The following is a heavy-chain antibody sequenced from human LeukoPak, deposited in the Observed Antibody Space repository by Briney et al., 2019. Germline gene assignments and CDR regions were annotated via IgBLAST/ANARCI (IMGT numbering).Heavy chain of an antibody. CDR2: IPYDGSNN. Sequence: GGSLRLSCAASGFTFSNYPMHWVRQAPGKGLEWVAVIPYDGSNNYYSDSVKGRFTISRDNSKNTLYLQMNSLRPEDTAVYYCARSEGTTVTMFDYWGQGTLATVSS. D-gene: IGHD4-17*01. V-gene: IGHV3-30-3*01. CDR1: GFTFSNYP. CDR3: ARSEGTTVTMFDY. J-gene: IGHJ4*02.